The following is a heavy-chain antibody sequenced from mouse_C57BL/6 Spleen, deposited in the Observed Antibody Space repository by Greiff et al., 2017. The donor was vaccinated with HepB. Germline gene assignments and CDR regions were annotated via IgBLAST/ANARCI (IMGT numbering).Heavy chain of an antibody. CDR1: GFNIKDYY. V-gene: IGHV14-1*01. Sequence: VQLQQSGAELVRPGASVKLSCTASGFNIKDYYMHWVKQRPEQGLEWIGRIDPEDGDTEYAPKFQGKATMTADTSSNTAYLQLSSLTSADTAVYYCTTEGYGSSPYYFDYWCQGTTLTVSS. D-gene: IGHD1-1*01. CDR2: IDPEDGDT. CDR3: TTEGYGSSPYYFDY. J-gene: IGHJ2*01.